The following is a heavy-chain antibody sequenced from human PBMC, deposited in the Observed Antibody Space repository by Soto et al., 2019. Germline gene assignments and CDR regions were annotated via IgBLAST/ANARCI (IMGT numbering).Heavy chain of an antibody. CDR1: GGTFSSYA. Sequence: SVKVSCKASGGTFSSYAISWVRQAPGQGLEWMGGIMPIFGTANYAQKFQGRVTITADESTSTAYMELSSLRSEDTAVYYCARDLRTTGTEDYWGQGTLVTVSS. CDR3: ARDLRTTGTEDY. V-gene: IGHV1-69*13. D-gene: IGHD1-1*01. J-gene: IGHJ4*02. CDR2: IMPIFGTA.